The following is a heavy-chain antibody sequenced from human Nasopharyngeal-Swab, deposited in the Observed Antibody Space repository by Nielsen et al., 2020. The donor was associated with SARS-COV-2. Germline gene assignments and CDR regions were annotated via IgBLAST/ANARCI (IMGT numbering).Heavy chain of an antibody. V-gene: IGHV4-30-4*01. CDR2: IYYSGST. Sequence: WIRQPPGKGLEWIGYIYYSGSTYYNPSIKSRVTISVDTSKNQFSLKLSSVTAADTAVYYCARDLHEYGSGLYYFDYWGQGTLVTVSS. CDR3: ARDLHEYGSGLYYFDY. J-gene: IGHJ4*02. D-gene: IGHD3-10*01.